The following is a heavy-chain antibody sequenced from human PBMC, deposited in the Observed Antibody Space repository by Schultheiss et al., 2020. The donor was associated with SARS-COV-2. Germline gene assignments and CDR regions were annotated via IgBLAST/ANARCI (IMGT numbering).Heavy chain of an antibody. CDR1: GGSISSGGYY. CDR2: IYYSGST. V-gene: IGHV4-31*01. Sequence: LRLSCTVSGGSISSGGYYWSWIRQHPGKGLEWIGYIYYSGSTYYNPSLKSLVTISVDTSKNQFSLKPSSVTAADTAVYYCARASGGLYYMDVWGKGTTVTVSS. J-gene: IGHJ6*03. CDR3: ARASGGLYYMDV. D-gene: IGHD2-8*02.